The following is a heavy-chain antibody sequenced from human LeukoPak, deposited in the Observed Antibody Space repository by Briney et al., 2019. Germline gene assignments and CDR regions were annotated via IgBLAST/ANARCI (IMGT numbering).Heavy chain of an antibody. J-gene: IGHJ4*02. CDR3: ARDVRFGELLSL. Sequence: SETLSLTCTVSSGSISSYYWSWIRQPPGKGLEWIGYVYYSGSTNYNPSLKSRVTISVDTSKKQFSLNLRSVTAADTAVYYCARDVRFGELLSLWGQGTLVTVSS. CDR2: VYYSGST. D-gene: IGHD3-10*01. CDR1: SGSISSYY. V-gene: IGHV4-59*01.